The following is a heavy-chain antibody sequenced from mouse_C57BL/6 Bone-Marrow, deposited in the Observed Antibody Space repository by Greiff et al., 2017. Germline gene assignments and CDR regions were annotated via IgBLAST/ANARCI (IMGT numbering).Heavy chain of an antibody. J-gene: IGHJ2*01. CDR1: GYAFSSSW. D-gene: IGHD3-3*01. V-gene: IGHV1-82*01. Sequence: QVQLKQSGPELVKPGASVKISCKASGYAFSSSWMNWVKQRPGKGLEWIGRIYPGDGDTNYNGKFKGKATLTADKSSSTAYMQLSSLTSEDSAVYFCARPGRWDYFDYWGQGTTLTVSS. CDR3: ARPGRWDYFDY. CDR2: IYPGDGDT.